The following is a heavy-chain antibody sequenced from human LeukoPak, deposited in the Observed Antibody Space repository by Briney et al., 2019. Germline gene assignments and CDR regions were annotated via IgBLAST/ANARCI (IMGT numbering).Heavy chain of an antibody. CDR3: ARSATIVPAAISWAAGWFDP. Sequence: NSSETLSLTCTVSGGSISSYYWSWVRQPPGKGLEWVGYIYYSGSTNYNHSLKSRVTISVEKSKNQFSLKLSSVTAADTAVYYCARSATIVPAAISWAAGWFDPWGQGTLVTVSS. V-gene: IGHV4-59*01. CDR2: IYYSGST. D-gene: IGHD2-2*02. J-gene: IGHJ5*02. CDR1: GGSISSYY.